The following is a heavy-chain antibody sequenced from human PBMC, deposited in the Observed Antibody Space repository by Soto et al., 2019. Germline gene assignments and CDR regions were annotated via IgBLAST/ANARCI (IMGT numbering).Heavy chain of an antibody. CDR1: GGSTSSGGFY. J-gene: IGHJ4*02. Sequence: PSETLSLTCTVSGGSTSSGGFYWSWIRQHPGKDLEWIGYIYYSGTTHYNPSLKSRVTISVDTSRNQFSLKLSSVTAADTAVYYCAGGCLGGDGHSWYSFDYWGRGTLVTVSS. V-gene: IGHV4-31*03. CDR2: IYYSGTT. D-gene: IGHD3-16*01. CDR3: AGGCLGGDGHSWYSFDY.